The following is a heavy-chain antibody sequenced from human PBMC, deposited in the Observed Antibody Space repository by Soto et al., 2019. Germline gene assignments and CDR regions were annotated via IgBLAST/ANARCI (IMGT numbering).Heavy chain of an antibody. J-gene: IGHJ2*01. D-gene: IGHD3-16*01. CDR2: IKPDGSEK. V-gene: IGHV3-7*01. CDR1: GFTFCPYW. CDR3: ARPYTVAGSSYWCFDL. Sequence: GGSLRLSCAASGFTFCPYWMTWVRQAPGKGLEWVAKIKPDGSEKYYVDSVKGRFTISRDNTKTSLYLQMNSLRAEDTAVYYCARPYTVAGSSYWCFDLWGRGTLVTVSS.